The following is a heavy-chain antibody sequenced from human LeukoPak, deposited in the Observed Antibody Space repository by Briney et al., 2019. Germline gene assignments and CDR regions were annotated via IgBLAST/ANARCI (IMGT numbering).Heavy chain of an antibody. D-gene: IGHD5/OR15-5a*01. CDR2: INHSGST. Sequence: SETLSLTCAAYGGSFSGYYWSWIRQPPGKGLEWIGEINHSGSTNYNPSLKSRVTISVDTSKNQFSLKLSSVTAADTAVYYCARQKYLRGPDVEYFGYWGQGTLVTVSS. CDR1: GGSFSGYY. J-gene: IGHJ4*02. CDR3: ARQKYLRGPDVEYFGY. V-gene: IGHV4-34*01.